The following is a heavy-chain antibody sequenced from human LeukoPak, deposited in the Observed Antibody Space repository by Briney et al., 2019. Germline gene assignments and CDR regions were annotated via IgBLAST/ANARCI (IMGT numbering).Heavy chain of an antibody. Sequence: GGSLRLSCAASGFTFSSYWMHWVRQAPGKGLVWVSRINSDGSSTSYADSVKGRFTISRDNAKNTLYLQMNSLRAEDTAVYYCAREFYSSSWRPNDAFDIWGQGTMVTVSS. CDR1: GFTFSSYW. J-gene: IGHJ3*02. D-gene: IGHD6-13*01. CDR3: AREFYSSSWRPNDAFDI. CDR2: INSDGSST. V-gene: IGHV3-74*01.